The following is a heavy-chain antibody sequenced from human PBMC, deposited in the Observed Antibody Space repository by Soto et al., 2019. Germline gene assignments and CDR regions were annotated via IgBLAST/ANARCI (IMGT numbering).Heavy chain of an antibody. CDR1: GGSISSGGYS. CDR2: IYYSGST. D-gene: IGHD5-12*01. V-gene: IGHV4-31*11. J-gene: IGHJ3*02. CDR3: AISGYGLAFDI. Sequence: HSETLSLTCAVSGGSISSGGYSWSWIRQPPGKGLEWIGYIYYSGSTYYNPSLKSRVTISVDTSKNQFSLKLSSVTAADTAVYYCAISGYGLAFDIWGQGTMVT.